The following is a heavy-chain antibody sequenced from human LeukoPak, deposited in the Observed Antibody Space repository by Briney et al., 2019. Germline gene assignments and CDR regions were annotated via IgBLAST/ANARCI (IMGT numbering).Heavy chain of an antibody. CDR1: GGSFSGYY. V-gene: IGHV4-34*01. J-gene: IGHJ3*02. D-gene: IGHD3-16*02. Sequence: SETLSLTCTVYGGSFSGYYWSWIRQPPGKGLEWIGEINHSGSTNYNPSLKSRVTISVDTSKNQFSLKLSSVTAADTAVYYCARDLSMITFGGVISPGIWGQGTMVTVSS. CDR3: ARDLSMITFGGVISPGI. CDR2: INHSGST.